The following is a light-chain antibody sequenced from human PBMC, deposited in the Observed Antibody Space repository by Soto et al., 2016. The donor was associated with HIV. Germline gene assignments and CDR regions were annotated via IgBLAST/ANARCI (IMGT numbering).Light chain of an antibody. CDR2: DDT. CDR3: QVWDGSSDPSMV. Sequence: SYELTQTPSVSVAPGGTASITCGGTDIGGKDVHWYQQKPGQAPVLVVYDDTDRPSGIPDRFSGSNSGNTATLTISRVDAGDEADYYCQVWDGSSDPSMVFGGGTKLTVL. J-gene: IGLJ2*01. V-gene: IGLV3-21*02. CDR1: DIGGKD.